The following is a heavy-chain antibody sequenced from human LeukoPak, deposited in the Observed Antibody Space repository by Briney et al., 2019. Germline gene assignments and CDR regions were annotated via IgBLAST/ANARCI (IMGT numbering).Heavy chain of an antibody. Sequence: GGSLRLSCAASGFTFSNYAMSWVRQAPWEGLEWVSGISGSGTNTYYADSVKGRFTISRDNSKNTLYLQMNSLRAEDTAVYYCAKARGIRYYYGMDVWGQGTTVTVSS. CDR3: AKARGIRYYYGMDV. CDR2: ISGSGTNT. J-gene: IGHJ6*02. D-gene: IGHD1-26*01. V-gene: IGHV3-23*01. CDR1: GFTFSNYA.